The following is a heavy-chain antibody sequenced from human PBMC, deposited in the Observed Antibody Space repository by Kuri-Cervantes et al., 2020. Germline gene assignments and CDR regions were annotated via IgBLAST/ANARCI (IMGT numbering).Heavy chain of an antibody. J-gene: IGHJ4*02. CDR3: AQNSGTLAGDYLDY. CDR2: IYWDDDK. CDR1: GFSLSTSGVG. V-gene: IGHV2-5*02. D-gene: IGHD6-19*01. Sequence: SGPTLVKPTQTLTLTYTFSGFSLSTSGVGVGWIRQPPGKALEWLALIYWDDDKRYSPSLKSRLTITKDTSKNQVVLTMTDMDPVDTATYYCAQNSGTLAGDYLDYWGQGTLVTVSS.